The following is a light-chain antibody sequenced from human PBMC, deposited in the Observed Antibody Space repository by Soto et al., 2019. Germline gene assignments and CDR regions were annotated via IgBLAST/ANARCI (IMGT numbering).Light chain of an antibody. V-gene: IGKV3-20*01. J-gene: IGKJ4*01. CDR3: QQYGNSPPLT. CDR2: GAS. Sequence: EIVLTQSPGTLSLSLGDRATLSCRASQSVYSSYLAWYQQKPGQPPRLLISGASSRATGIPDRFSGSGSGTDSTLTISRLEPEDFALYYCQQYGNSPPLTFGGGTKVEIK. CDR1: QSVYSSY.